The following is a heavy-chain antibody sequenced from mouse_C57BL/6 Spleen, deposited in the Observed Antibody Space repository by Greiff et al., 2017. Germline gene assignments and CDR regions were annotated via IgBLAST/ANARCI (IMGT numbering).Heavy chain of an antibody. CDR2: IGSGSSTI. Sequence: EVMLVESGAGLVKPGGSLKLSCAASGFTFSDYGLHWVRQAPEKGLEWVAYIGSGSSTIYYADTVKGRFTVTRDNAENTLFLQMTSLWSEDTAMYYCARHYYCSSHAMDYWGQGTSVTVSS. CDR1: GFTFSDYG. J-gene: IGHJ4*01. D-gene: IGHD1-1*01. CDR3: ARHYYCSSHAMDY. V-gene: IGHV5-17*01.